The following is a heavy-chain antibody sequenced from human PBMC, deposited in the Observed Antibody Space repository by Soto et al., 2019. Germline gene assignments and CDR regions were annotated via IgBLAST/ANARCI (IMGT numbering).Heavy chain of an antibody. D-gene: IGHD2-2*01. Sequence: SETLSLTCTVSGGSISSGGYYWSWIRQHPGKGLEWIGYIYYSGSTYYNPSLKSRVTISVDTSKNQFSLKLSSVTAADTAVYYCARGWSSTSPYPIGYWGQGTLVTVSS. CDR2: IYYSGST. V-gene: IGHV4-31*03. CDR1: GGSISSGGYY. J-gene: IGHJ4*02. CDR3: ARGWSSTSPYPIGY.